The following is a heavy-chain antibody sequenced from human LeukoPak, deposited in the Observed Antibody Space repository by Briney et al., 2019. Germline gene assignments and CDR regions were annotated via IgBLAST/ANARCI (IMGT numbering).Heavy chain of an antibody. CDR3: ARFVWSGSGYCNWFDP. CDR1: GGSISSHY. J-gene: IGHJ5*02. V-gene: IGHV4-59*11. D-gene: IGHD3-3*01. Sequence: KTSETLSLTCTVSGGSISSHYWSWIRQPPGKGLEWIGYIYYSGSTNYNPSLKSRVTISVDTSKNQFSLKLSSVTAADTAVYYCARFVWSGSGYCNWFDPWGQGTLVTVSS. CDR2: IYYSGST.